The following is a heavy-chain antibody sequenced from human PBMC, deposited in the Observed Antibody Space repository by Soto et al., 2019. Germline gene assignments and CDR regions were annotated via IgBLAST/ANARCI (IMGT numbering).Heavy chain of an antibody. D-gene: IGHD3-22*01. CDR1: GGTFSSYA. CDR3: AREGVHYYDSSGDGNYYFDY. V-gene: IGHV1-69*01. J-gene: IGHJ4*02. Sequence: QVQLVQSGAEVKKPGSSVKVSCTASGGTFSSYAISWVRQAPGQGLEWMGGIIPIFGTANYAQKFQGRVTITADESTSTAYMELSSLRSEDTAVYYCAREGVHYYDSSGDGNYYFDYWGQGTLVTVSS. CDR2: IIPIFGTA.